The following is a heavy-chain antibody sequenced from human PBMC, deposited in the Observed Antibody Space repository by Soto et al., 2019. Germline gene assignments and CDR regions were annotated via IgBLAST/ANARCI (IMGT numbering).Heavy chain of an antibody. CDR1: GYSFTSYW. Sequence: PGESLKISCKGSGYSFTSYWIGWVRQMPGKGLEWMGIIYPGDSDTRYSPSFQGQVTISADKSISTAYLQWSSLKASDTAMYYCARRLPYYYDSSGYNWFDPWGQGTLVTVSS. CDR2: IYPGDSDT. V-gene: IGHV5-51*01. CDR3: ARRLPYYYDSSGYNWFDP. J-gene: IGHJ5*02. D-gene: IGHD3-22*01.